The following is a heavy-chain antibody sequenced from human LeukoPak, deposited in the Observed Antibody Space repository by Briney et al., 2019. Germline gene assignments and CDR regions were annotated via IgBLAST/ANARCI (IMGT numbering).Heavy chain of an antibody. V-gene: IGHV4-39*01. Sequence: SQTLSLTCTVSGGSISSGSYYWGWIRQPPGKGLEWIGSIYYSGSTYYNPSLKSRVTISVDTSKNQFSLKLSSVTAADTAVYYCATSFDYYYYYMDVWGKGTTVTVSS. J-gene: IGHJ6*03. CDR3: ATSFDYYYYYMDV. D-gene: IGHD3-16*01. CDR2: IYYSGST. CDR1: GGSISSGSYY.